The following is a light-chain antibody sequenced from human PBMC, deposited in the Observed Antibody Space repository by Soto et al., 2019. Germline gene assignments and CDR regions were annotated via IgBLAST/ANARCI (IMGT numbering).Light chain of an antibody. CDR3: QSYDSSLSGYV. CDR1: SSNIGAGYD. CDR2: GNT. V-gene: IGLV1-40*01. J-gene: IGLJ1*01. Sequence: QSVLTQPASVSGSPGQSITISCTGSSSNIGAGYDVHWYQQVPGTAPKLLIHGNTNRPSGVPDRFSGSKSGTSASLAITGLQAEDEADYYCQSYDSSLSGYVFGTGTKVTVL.